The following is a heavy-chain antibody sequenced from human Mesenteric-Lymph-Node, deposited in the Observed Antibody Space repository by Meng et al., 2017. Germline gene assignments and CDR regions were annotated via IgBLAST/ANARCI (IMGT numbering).Heavy chain of an antibody. CDR3: ARDSSSSAYSPFDY. V-gene: IGHV6-1*01. CDR2: TYYRSKWYN. Sequence: QRQHSGPGLVKPSQSLSLPCGISGDSVSSNSAAWNWIRQSPSRGLEWLGRTYYRSKWYNDYAVSVKSRITINPDTSKNQFSLQLNSVTPEDTAVYYCARDSSSSAYSPFDYWGQGTLVTVSS. CDR1: GDSVSSNSAA. J-gene: IGHJ4*02. D-gene: IGHD3-22*01.